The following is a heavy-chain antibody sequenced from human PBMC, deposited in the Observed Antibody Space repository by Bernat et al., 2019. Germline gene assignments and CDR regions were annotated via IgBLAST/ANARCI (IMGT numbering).Heavy chain of an antibody. V-gene: IGHV3-30-3*01. Sequence: QVQLVESGGGVVQPGRSLRLSCAASGFTFSSYAMHWVRQAPGKGLEWVAVISYDGSNKYYADSVKGRFTISRDNSKNTLYLQMNSLRAEDTAVYYCAREGSGNWCDPWGQGTLVTVSS. CDR2: ISYDGSNK. CDR3: AREGSGNWCDP. CDR1: GFTFSSYA. D-gene: IGHD1-26*01. J-gene: IGHJ5*02.